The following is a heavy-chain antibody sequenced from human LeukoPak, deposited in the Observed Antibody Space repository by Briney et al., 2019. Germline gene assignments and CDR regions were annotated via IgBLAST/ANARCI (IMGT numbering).Heavy chain of an antibody. V-gene: IGHV1-2*02. J-gene: IGHJ4*02. D-gene: IGHD2-21*02. CDR3: ARSYCGGDCYWTIDY. CDR2: INPNTGVT. Sequence: ASVKVSCTASGYTFTGYYMHWVRQAPGQGLTWMGWINPNTGVTNYAQKFQGRVTMTRATSINTAYMELDRLTSDDTAIYYCARSYCGGDCYWTIDYWGQGILVTVSS. CDR1: GYTFTGYY.